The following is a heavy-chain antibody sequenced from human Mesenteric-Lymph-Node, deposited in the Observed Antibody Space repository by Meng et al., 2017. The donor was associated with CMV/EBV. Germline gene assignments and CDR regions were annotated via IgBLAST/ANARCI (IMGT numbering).Heavy chain of an antibody. J-gene: IGHJ3*02. V-gene: IGHV4-39*01. D-gene: IGHD6-13*01. Sequence: SETLSLTCSVSGGSISSDNHHWGWIRQPPGKGLEWIGIIFYVGNTYYNPSLKSRVTISVDTSKNQFSLKLSSVTAADTAVYYCARLHIAAAGAFDIWGQGTMVTVSS. CDR2: IFYVGNT. CDR1: GGSISSDNHH. CDR3: ARLHIAAAGAFDI.